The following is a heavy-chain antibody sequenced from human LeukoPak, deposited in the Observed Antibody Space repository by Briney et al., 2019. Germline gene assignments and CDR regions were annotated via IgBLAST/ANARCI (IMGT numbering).Heavy chain of an antibody. V-gene: IGHV3-30*02. D-gene: IGHD5-12*01. CDR2: IRYDGSNK. Sequence: GGSLRLSCAASGFAFSSYGMDWVRQAPGKGLEWVAFIRYDGSNKYYADSVKGRFTISRDNSKNTLYLQMNSLRAENTAVYYCAKDYSGYDFQVDYWGQGTLVTVSS. CDR3: AKDYSGYDFQVDY. CDR1: GFAFSSYG. J-gene: IGHJ4*02.